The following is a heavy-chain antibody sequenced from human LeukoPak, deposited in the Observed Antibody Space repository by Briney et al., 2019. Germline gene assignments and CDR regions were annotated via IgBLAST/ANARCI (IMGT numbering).Heavy chain of an antibody. CDR2: IRSKANSYAT. J-gene: IGHJ3*01. V-gene: IGHV3-73*01. Sequence: GGSLRLSCAASGFTFSGSAMHWARQASGKGLEWVGRIRSKANSYATAYAASVKGRFTISRDDSKNTAYLQMNSLKTEDTAVYYCAQSGSYHAFDVWGQGTMVTVSS. CDR1: GFTFSGSA. CDR3: AQSGSYHAFDV. D-gene: IGHD1-26*01.